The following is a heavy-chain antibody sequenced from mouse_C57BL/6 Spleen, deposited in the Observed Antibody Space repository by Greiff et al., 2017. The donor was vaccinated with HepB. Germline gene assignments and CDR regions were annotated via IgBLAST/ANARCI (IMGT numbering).Heavy chain of an antibody. CDR1: GFNIKDYY. V-gene: IGHV14-2*01. CDR3: ARSPRYYGSSSYYVDY. J-gene: IGHJ2*01. Sequence: VQLQQSGAELVKPGASVKLSCTASGFNIKDYYMHWVKQRTEQGLEWIGRIDPEDGETKYAQKFQGKATITADTSSNTAYLQLSSLTSEDTAVYDGARSPRYYGSSSYYVDYWGQGTTLTVSS. D-gene: IGHD1-1*01. CDR2: IDPEDGET.